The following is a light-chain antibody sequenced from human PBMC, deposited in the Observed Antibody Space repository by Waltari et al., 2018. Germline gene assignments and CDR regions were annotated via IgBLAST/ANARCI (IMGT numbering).Light chain of an antibody. Sequence: DIQMTQSPSTLSASVGYRVTISCRASQSISSWLAWYQQKPGKAPKLLISKASTLESGVPSRFSGSGSGTEFTLTISSLQPDDFATYYCQQYKAYPYTFGQGTELEIK. CDR1: QSISSW. V-gene: IGKV1-5*03. CDR3: QQYKAYPYT. J-gene: IGKJ2*01. CDR2: KAS.